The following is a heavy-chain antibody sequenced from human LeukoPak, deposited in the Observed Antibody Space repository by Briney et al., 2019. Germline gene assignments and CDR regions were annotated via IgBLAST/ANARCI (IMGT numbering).Heavy chain of an antibody. D-gene: IGHD2-2*01. CDR3: ARDGEVRQGHCSTTSCPVDY. CDR1: GYTFTAYS. V-gene: IGHV1-2*02. Sequence: ASVKVSCKASGYTFTAYSMHWVRQAPGQGLEYMGWINPNSGDTNYAQKFQGRVTTTRDTSMSTAYMELSGLRFDDTAVYYCARDGEVRQGHCSTTSCPVDYWGQGTLITVSS. J-gene: IGHJ4*02. CDR2: INPNSGDT.